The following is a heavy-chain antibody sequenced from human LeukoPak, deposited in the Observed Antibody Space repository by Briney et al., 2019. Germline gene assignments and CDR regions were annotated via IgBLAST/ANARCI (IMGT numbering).Heavy chain of an antibody. CDR2: INTDGSTT. J-gene: IGHJ4*02. CDR1: GFRFSSYW. CDR3: ARVEGGTTFDY. Sequence: GGSLRLSCAASGFRFSSYWMHWVRHAPGKGLVWVSRINTDGSTTSYADSVKGRFTISRDTAKNTLYLQMNSLRAEDTAVYYCARVEGGTTFDYWGQGALVTVSS. D-gene: IGHD2-15*01. V-gene: IGHV3-74*01.